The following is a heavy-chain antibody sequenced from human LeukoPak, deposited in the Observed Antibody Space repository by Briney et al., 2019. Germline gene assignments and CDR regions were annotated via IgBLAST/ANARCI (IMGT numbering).Heavy chain of an antibody. D-gene: IGHD5-24*01. CDR3: VGGDGYNFFDY. V-gene: IGHV3-53*01. CDR1: GFTVSSSY. J-gene: IGHJ4*02. CDR2: IYIGGNT. Sequence: GGSLRLSCAASGFTVSSSYMSWVRQAPGKGLEWVSVIYIGGNTYYAESVKGRFTISRDNSENTLYLQLNSLRAEDTAVYYCVGGDGYNFFDYWGQGTLVTVSS.